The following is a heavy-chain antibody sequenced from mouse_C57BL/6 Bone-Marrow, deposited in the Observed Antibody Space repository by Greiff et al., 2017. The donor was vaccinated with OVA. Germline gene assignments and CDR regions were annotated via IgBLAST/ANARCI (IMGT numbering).Heavy chain of an antibody. V-gene: IGHV1-26*01. J-gene: IGHJ3*01. D-gene: IGHD1-1*01. CDR3: ARCGSNYKFAY. CDR2: INPNNGGT. CDR1: GYTFTDYY. Sequence: EVQLQQSGPELVKPGASVKISCKASGYTFTDYYMNWVKQSHGKSLEWIGDINPNNGGTSYNQKFKGKATLTVDKSSSTAYMELRSLTSEDSAVYYCARCGSNYKFAYWGQGTLVTVSA.